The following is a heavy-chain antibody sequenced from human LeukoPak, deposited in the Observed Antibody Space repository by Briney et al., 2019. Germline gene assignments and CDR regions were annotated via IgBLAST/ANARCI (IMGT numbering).Heavy chain of an antibody. CDR3: ARVSLWELLYGMDV. CDR1: GGSISSSSYY. D-gene: IGHD1-26*01. J-gene: IGHJ6*02. V-gene: IGHV4-39*07. CDR2: IYHSGST. Sequence: SETLSLTCTVSGGSISSSSYYWGWIRQPPGKGLEWIGSIYHSGSTYYNPSLKSRVTVSVDTSKNQFSLKLSSVTAADTAVYYCARVSLWELLYGMDVWGQGTTVTVSS.